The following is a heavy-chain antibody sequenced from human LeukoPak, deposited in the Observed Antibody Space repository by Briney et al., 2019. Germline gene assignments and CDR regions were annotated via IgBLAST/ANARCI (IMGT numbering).Heavy chain of an antibody. Sequence: KPSETLSLTCTVSGGSISSHYWSWIRQPPGKGLEWIGDIYYSGSTNYNPSLKSRVTISLDTSKNQFSLKLSSVTAADTAVYYCARGRRDGYNTAGWFDPWGQGTLVTVSS. V-gene: IGHV4-59*08. CDR2: IYYSGST. CDR3: ARGRRDGYNTAGWFDP. J-gene: IGHJ5*02. D-gene: IGHD5-24*01. CDR1: GGSISSHY.